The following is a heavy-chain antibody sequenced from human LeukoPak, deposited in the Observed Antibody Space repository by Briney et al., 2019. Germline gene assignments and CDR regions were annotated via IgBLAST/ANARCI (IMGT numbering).Heavy chain of an antibody. CDR1: GYTFTHYV. CDR2: ISPYNGNT. CDR3: ARVGDILTGYPYYFDY. V-gene: IGHV1-18*01. J-gene: IGHJ4*02. Sequence: ASLKVSCKTSGYTFTHYVISWVRQAPGQGLEWMERISPYNGNTKYAQKLQGRVTMTTDTSTSTAYMELRSLRSDDTAVYHCARVGDILTGYPYYFDYWGQGTLVTVSS. D-gene: IGHD3-9*01.